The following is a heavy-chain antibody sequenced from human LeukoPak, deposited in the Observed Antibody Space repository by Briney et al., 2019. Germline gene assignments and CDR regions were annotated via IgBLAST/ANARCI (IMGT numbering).Heavy chain of an antibody. CDR2: INHSGSA. CDR1: GGSFSGYY. J-gene: IGHJ3*02. V-gene: IGHV4-34*01. D-gene: IGHD2-15*01. Sequence: SETLSLTCAVSGGSFSGYYWTWIRQPPGKGLEWIGEINHSGSANYNPSLMSRVTISLDTSKNHFSLNLSSVTAADTAVYYCARDHRSRAFDIWGQGTMVTVSS. CDR3: ARDHRSRAFDI.